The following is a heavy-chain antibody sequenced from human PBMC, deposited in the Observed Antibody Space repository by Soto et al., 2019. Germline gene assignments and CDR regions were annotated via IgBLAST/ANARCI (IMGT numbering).Heavy chain of an antibody. J-gene: IGHJ4*02. CDR1: GFTFSSYA. CDR3: ARVHSSSYHYFDY. Sequence: GGPLRLSCAASGFTFSSYAMSWVRQSPGKGLEWVSAISGSGGSTYYADSVKGRFTISRDNSKNTLYLQMNGLRAEDPAVYYCARVHSSSYHYFDYWGQGTPVTVSS. V-gene: IGHV3-23*01. D-gene: IGHD6-13*01. CDR2: ISGSGGST.